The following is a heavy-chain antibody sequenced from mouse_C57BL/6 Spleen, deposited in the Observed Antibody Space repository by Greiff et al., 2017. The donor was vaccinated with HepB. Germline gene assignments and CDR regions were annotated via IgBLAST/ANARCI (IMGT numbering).Heavy chain of an antibody. CDR1: GFTFSSYG. CDR3: AREDDYDVEYAMDY. D-gene: IGHD2-4*01. Sequence: EVKVVESGGDLVKPGGSLKLSCAASGFTFSSYGMSWVRQTPDKRLEWVATISSGGSYTYYPDSVKGRFTISRDNAKNTLYLQMSSLKSEDTAMYYCAREDDYDVEYAMDYWGQGTSVTVSS. CDR2: ISSGGSYT. V-gene: IGHV5-6*01. J-gene: IGHJ4*01.